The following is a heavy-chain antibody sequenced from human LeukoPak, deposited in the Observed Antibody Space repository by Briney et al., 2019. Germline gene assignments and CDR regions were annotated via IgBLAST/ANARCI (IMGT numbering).Heavy chain of an antibody. J-gene: IGHJ1*01. V-gene: IGHV4-30-4*08. CDR3: ARTMARGWAEYFQH. D-gene: IGHD2-15*01. CDR2: IYYSGST. CDR1: GGSLITANFF. Sequence: SETLSLTCAVSGGSLITANFFWGWIRQPPGKGLEWIGYIYYSGSTYYNPSLKGRVTISVDTSKNQFSLKLSSVTAADTAVYYCARTMARGWAEYFQHWGQGTLVTVSS.